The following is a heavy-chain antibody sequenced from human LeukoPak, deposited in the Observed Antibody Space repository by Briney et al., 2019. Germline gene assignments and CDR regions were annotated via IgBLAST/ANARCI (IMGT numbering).Heavy chain of an antibody. CDR2: MNPNSGNT. V-gene: IGHV1-8*02. J-gene: IGHJ4*02. D-gene: IGHD3-10*01. CDR1: GYTFTSYD. Sequence: ASVKVSCKASGYTFTSYDINWVRQATGQGLEWMGWMNPNSGNTGYAQKFQGRVTMATDTSTSTAYMELRSLRSDDTAVYYCARGTYYYGSGSSTTHDYWGQGTLVTVSS. CDR3: ARGTYYYGSGSSTTHDY.